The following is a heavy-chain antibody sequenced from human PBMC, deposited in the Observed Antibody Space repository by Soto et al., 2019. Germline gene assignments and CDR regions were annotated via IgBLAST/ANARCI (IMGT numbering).Heavy chain of an antibody. CDR2: INHSGST. Sequence: SETLSLTCAVYGGSFSGYYWSWIRQPPGKGLEWIGEINHSGSTNYNPSLKSRVTISVDTSKNQFSLKLSSVTAADTAVYYCARGGRLAAAGRDYWGQGTLVTVSS. D-gene: IGHD6-13*01. J-gene: IGHJ4*02. CDR1: GGSFSGYY. V-gene: IGHV4-34*01. CDR3: ARGGRLAAAGRDY.